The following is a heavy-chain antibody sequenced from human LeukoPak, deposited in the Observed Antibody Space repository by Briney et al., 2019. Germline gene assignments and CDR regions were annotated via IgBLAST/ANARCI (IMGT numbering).Heavy chain of an antibody. CDR1: GYTFTSYD. Sequence: WASVKVSCKASGYTFTSYDINWVRQATGQGLEWMGWMNPNSGNTGYAQKFQGRVTMTRNTSISTAYMELSSLRSEDTAVYYCARGGRIWSGFGKDKPPICWGQGTLVTVSS. D-gene: IGHD3-3*01. CDR2: MNPNSGNT. V-gene: IGHV1-8*01. CDR3: ARGGRIWSGFGKDKPPIC. J-gene: IGHJ4*02.